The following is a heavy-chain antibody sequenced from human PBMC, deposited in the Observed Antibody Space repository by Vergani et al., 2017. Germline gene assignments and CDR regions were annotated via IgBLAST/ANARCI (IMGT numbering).Heavy chain of an antibody. D-gene: IGHD3-16*01. V-gene: IGHV3-72*01. Sequence: EVQLVESGGGLVQPGGSLRLSCAASGFTFSDHYMDWVRQAPGEGLEWVGRIRKSANSYTTEYAASVKGRFTISRDDSKNSLYLQMNSLKTEDTAVYYCSRLGETRSVDYWGQGTLVTVSS. J-gene: IGHJ4*02. CDR2: IRKSANSYTT. CDR1: GFTFSDHY. CDR3: SRLGETRSVDY.